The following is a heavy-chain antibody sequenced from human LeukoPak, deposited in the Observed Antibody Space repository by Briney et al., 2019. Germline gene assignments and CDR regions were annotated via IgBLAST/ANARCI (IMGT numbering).Heavy chain of an antibody. CDR2: IYPGDSDT. CDR1: GYSFTSYW. J-gene: IGHJ5*02. Sequence: GESLKISCKGSGYSFTSYWIGWVRQMPGKGLEGMGTIYPGDSDTRYSPSFQGQVTISADKTISTAYLQWSSLKASDTAMYYCVRRDFYGSGTYYNQRTWFDPWGQGTLVTVSS. V-gene: IGHV5-51*01. D-gene: IGHD3-10*01. CDR3: VRRDFYGSGTYYNQRTWFDP.